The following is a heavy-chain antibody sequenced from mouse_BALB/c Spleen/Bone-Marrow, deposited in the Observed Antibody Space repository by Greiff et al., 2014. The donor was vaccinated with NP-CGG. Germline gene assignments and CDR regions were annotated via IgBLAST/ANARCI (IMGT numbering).Heavy chain of an antibody. J-gene: IGHJ1*01. Sequence: EVKLQESGSELMKPGASVKLSCAASGFNIKDTYMHWVKQRPEQGLEWIGRIDPANGDTKYDPKFQGKATITADTSSNTAYLQLSSLTSEDTAVYYCTRPSFYYGSSYWYFDVWGAGTTVTVSS. V-gene: IGHV14-3*02. CDR3: TRPSFYYGSSYWYFDV. CDR2: IDPANGDT. CDR1: GFNIKDTY. D-gene: IGHD1-1*01.